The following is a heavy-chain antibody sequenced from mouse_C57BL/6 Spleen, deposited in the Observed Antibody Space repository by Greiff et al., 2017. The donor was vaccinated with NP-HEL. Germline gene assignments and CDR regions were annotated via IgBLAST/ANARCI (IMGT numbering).Heavy chain of an antibody. J-gene: IGHJ3*01. Sequence: EVKLMESGPELVKPGASVKISCKASGYSFTGYYMNWVKQSPEKSLEWIGEINPSTGGTTYNQKSKAKATLTVDKSSSTAYMQLKSLTSEDSAVYYCARNDYDPAWFAYWGQGTLVTVSA. CDR2: INPSTGGT. CDR1: GYSFTGYY. CDR3: ARNDYDPAWFAY. D-gene: IGHD2-4*01. V-gene: IGHV1-42*01.